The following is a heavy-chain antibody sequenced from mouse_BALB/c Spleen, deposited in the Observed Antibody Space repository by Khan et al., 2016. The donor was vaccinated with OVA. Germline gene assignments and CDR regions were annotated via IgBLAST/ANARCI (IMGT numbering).Heavy chain of an antibody. CDR3: ARNSYPYAMDY. CDR2: IWSDGTT. Sequence: VELVESGPGLVAPSQSLSITCTVSGFSLTDFGVHWVRQPPGKGLEWLVLIWSDGTTTYNSALTSRLSISKDTSKSQVFLKMNSLQTDDTAMYYCARNSYPYAMDYWGQGTSVTVSS. V-gene: IGHV2-6*02. J-gene: IGHJ4*01. CDR1: GFSLTDFG.